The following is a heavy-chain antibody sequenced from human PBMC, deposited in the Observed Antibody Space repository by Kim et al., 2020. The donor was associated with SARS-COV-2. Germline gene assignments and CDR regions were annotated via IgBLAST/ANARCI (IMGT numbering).Heavy chain of an antibody. CDR2: INWSADRI. J-gene: IGHJ3*02. Sequence: GGSLRLSCEASGFTFDNYGMNWVRQAPGKGLEWVSDINWSADRIGYADSVKGRFTSSRDNAKNILYLEMNRLRAEDTAFYYCARRAYGFQGRGAFDIWGQGTLVTVSS. D-gene: IGHD3-10*01. CDR3: ARRAYGFQGRGAFDI. V-gene: IGHV3-20*04. CDR1: GFTFDNYG.